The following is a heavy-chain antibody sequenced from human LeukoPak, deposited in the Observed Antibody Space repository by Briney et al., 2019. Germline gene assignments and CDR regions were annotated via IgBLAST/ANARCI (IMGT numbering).Heavy chain of an antibody. J-gene: IGHJ4*02. Sequence: EASVKVSCKASGGTFSSYAISWVRQAPGQGLEWMGGIIPIFGTANYAQKFQGRVTITADESTSTAYMELSSLRSEDTAVYYCARGVHPGYSGNEGGWGQGTLVTVSS. CDR2: IIPIFGTA. V-gene: IGHV1-69*01. CDR3: ARGVHPGYSGNEGG. CDR1: GGTFSSYA. D-gene: IGHD5-12*01.